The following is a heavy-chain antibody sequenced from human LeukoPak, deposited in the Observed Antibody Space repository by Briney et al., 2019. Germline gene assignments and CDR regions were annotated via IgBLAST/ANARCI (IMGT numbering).Heavy chain of an antibody. CDR3: ATRRRSLFDGSDYYSNSGYYFDY. V-gene: IGHV3-15*04. D-gene: IGHD3-22*01. CDR1: GFTFSNAW. J-gene: IGHJ4*02. Sequence: GGSLRLSCVASGFTFSNAWMSWVRQAPGKGLEWVGRIESKTDGGTTDYAAPVKGRFTISRDDSKNMLYLQMNSLKTEDTAVYYCATRRRSLFDGSDYYSNSGYYFDYWGQGTLVTVSS. CDR2: IESKTDGGTT.